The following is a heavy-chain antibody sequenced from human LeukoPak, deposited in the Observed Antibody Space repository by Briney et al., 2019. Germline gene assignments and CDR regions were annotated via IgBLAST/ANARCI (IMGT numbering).Heavy chain of an antibody. J-gene: IGHJ4*02. Sequence: SSETLSLTCAVYGGSFSGYYWSWIRQPPGKGLEWIGEINRSGSTNYNPSLKSRVTISVDTSKNQFSLKLSSVTAADTAVYYCARGLRRYCSGGSCPRAPIDYWGQGTLVTVSS. V-gene: IGHV4-34*01. CDR3: ARGLRRYCSGGSCPRAPIDY. D-gene: IGHD2-15*01. CDR2: INRSGST. CDR1: GGSFSGYY.